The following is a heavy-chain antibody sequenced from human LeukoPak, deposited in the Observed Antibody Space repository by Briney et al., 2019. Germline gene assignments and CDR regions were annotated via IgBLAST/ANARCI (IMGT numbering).Heavy chain of an antibody. J-gene: IGHJ4*02. CDR2: IYYSGST. CDR1: GGSISSSSYY. D-gene: IGHD2-2*01. Sequence: SETLSLTCTVSGGSISSSSYYWGWIRQPPGKGLEWIGSIYYSGSTYYNPSLKSRVTISVDTSKNQFSLKLSPVTAADTAVYYCARLLDIVVVPAAHFDYWGQGTLVTVSS. CDR3: ARLLDIVVVPAAHFDY. V-gene: IGHV4-39*01.